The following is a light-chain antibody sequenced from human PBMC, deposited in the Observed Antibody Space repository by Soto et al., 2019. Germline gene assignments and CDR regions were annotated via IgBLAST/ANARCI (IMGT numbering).Light chain of an antibody. J-gene: IGLJ2*01. V-gene: IGLV1-51*01. CDR1: SSNIGNNY. CDR3: GTWDSSLSAVV. Sequence: QSVLTQPPSVSAAPGQKVTISCCGSSSNIGNNYVSWYQQLPGTAPKLLIYDNNKRPSGIPDRFSGSKSGTSATLGITGLQTGDEADYYCGTWDSSLSAVVFGGGTK. CDR2: DNN.